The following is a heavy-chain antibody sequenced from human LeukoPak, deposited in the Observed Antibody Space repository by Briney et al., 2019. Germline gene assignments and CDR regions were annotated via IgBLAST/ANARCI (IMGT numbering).Heavy chain of an antibody. D-gene: IGHD3-9*01. CDR2: IVGTGGST. J-gene: IGHJ4*02. CDR1: GFTFSNYA. V-gene: IGHV3-23*01. Sequence: PGGSLRLSCAASGFTFSNYARSSVRQAPGKGLEWVSAIVGTGGSTYYADSVKGRFTLSRDNSKNTLYLQMNSLRAEDTAVYYCAKWGDYDILTGYYDSDYWGQGTLVTVSS. CDR3: AKWGDYDILTGYYDSDY.